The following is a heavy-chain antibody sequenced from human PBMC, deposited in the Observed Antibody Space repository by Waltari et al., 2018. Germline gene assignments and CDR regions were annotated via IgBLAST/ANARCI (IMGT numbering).Heavy chain of an antibody. CDR1: GGSISSSSYY. CDR2: IYYSGST. D-gene: IGHD1-26*01. J-gene: IGHJ3*02. CDR3: ARTGVGATGFGAFDI. V-gene: IGHV4-39*01. Sequence: QLQLQASGPGLVKPSETLSLTCTVSGGSISSSSYYWGWIRPPPGKGLEWIGSIYYSGSTYYNPSLKSRVTISVDTSKNQFSLKLSSVTAADTAVYYCARTGVGATGFGAFDIWGQGTMVTVSS.